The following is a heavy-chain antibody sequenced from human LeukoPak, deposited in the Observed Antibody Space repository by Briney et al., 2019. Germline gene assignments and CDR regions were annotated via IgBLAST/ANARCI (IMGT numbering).Heavy chain of an antibody. Sequence: GGSLRLSCAASGFTFSSYWMHWVRQAPGKGLVWVSRINSDGSSTSYADSVKGRFTISRDNAKHTLYLQMNSLRAEDTAVYYCARKGSSWPYYYYMDVWGKGTTVTVSS. CDR3: ARKGSSWPYYYYMDV. J-gene: IGHJ6*03. D-gene: IGHD6-13*01. V-gene: IGHV3-74*01. CDR1: GFTFSSYW. CDR2: INSDGSST.